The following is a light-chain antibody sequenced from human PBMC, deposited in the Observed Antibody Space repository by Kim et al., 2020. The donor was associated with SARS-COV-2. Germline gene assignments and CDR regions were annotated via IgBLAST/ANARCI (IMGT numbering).Light chain of an antibody. CDR1: QSIGSY. V-gene: IGKV3-11*01. CDR3: QQRYNTPPG. Sequence: EIVLTQSPATLSLSPGERATLSCRASQSIGSYLAWYQQKPGQAPRLLIHDASNRATGIPARFSGSGSGTDFTLTINSLEPEDFAVYYCQQRYNTPPGFGGGTKVDIK. CDR2: DAS. J-gene: IGKJ4*01.